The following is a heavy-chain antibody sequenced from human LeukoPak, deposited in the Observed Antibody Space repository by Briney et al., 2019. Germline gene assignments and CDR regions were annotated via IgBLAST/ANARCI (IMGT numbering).Heavy chain of an antibody. J-gene: IGHJ4*02. CDR3: ATGDDSNYFDY. CDR2: ISGSGGST. CDR1: GFTFSSYA. V-gene: IGHV3-23*01. D-gene: IGHD3-9*01. Sequence: GGSLRLSCAASGFTFSSYAMNWVRQAPGKGLEWVSAISGSGGSTYYADSVKGRFTISRDNSKNTLYLQMNSLRAEDTAVYYCATGDDSNYFDYWGQGTLVTVSS.